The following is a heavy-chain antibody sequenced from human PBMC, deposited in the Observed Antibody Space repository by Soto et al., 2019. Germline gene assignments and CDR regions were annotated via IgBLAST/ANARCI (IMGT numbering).Heavy chain of an antibody. CDR1: GYTFTDYY. CDR2: ISPKNGGT. CDR3: TRGGNSGYYYE. V-gene: IGHV1-2*02. D-gene: IGHD5-12*01. Sequence: ASVKVSCKASGYTFTDYYIHWVRQAPGQGLEWMGWISPKNGGTKFVQKFQGRVTMTRDTSMRIVYMELNRLRNDDTAVYYCTRGGNSGYYYEWGQGTRVTV. J-gene: IGHJ4*02.